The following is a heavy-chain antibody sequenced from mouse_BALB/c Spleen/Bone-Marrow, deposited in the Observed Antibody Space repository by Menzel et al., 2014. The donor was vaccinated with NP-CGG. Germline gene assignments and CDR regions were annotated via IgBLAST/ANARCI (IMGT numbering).Heavy chain of an antibody. V-gene: IGHV2-9*02. CDR2: IWAGGST. CDR1: GFSLNSYG. Sequence: VQLVESGPGLVSPSQSLSITCTVSGFSLNSYGVHWVRQPPGKGLEWLGVIWAGGSTNYNSALMPRLSISKDNSKSQVFLKMNSLQTDDTAMYYCARDYGSSYYAMDYWGQGTSVTVSS. D-gene: IGHD1-1*01. J-gene: IGHJ4*01. CDR3: ARDYGSSYYAMDY.